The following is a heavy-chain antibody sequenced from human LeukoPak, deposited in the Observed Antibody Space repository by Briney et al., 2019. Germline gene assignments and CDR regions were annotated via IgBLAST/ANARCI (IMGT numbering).Heavy chain of an antibody. CDR2: IRYDGSNK. CDR1: GFSFGSEA. V-gene: IGHV3-30*02. J-gene: IGHJ3*02. Sequence: GGSLRLSCVVSGFSFGSEAMSWVRQAPGKGLEWVAFIRYDGSNKYYADSVKGRFTLSRDNSKNTLYLQMNSLRAEDAAVYYCAKDDSSGWYAGAFDIWGQGTMVTVSS. D-gene: IGHD6-13*01. CDR3: AKDDSSGWYAGAFDI.